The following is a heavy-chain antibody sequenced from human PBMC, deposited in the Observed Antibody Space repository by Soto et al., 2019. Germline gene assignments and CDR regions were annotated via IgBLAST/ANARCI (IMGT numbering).Heavy chain of an antibody. CDR1: GGSISSSIW. CDR3: ARDRLPGYYYHGMDV. Sequence: SETLSLTCAVSGGSISSSIWWSWVGQPPGKGLEWIGEIYHSVSTNYNPSLKSRVTISVDKSKNQFSLKLSSVTAADTAVYYCARDRLPGYYYHGMDVWGQGTPVTVS. D-gene: IGHD5-18*01. CDR2: IYHSVST. V-gene: IGHV4-4*02. J-gene: IGHJ6*02.